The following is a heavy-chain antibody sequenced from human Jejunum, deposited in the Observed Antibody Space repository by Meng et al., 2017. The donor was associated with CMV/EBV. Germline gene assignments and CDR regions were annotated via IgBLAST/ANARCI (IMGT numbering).Heavy chain of an antibody. CDR2: IKQDGSEK. Sequence: FSNFWMSGVRQAPGEGLEWVANIKQDGSEKYYVDSVKGRFTISRDNAKNSLYLQMNSLRAEDTAVYYCARQAYGGYAYYYYGMDVWGQGTTVTVSS. D-gene: IGHD4-17*01. J-gene: IGHJ6*02. CDR3: ARQAYGGYAYYYYGMDV. CDR1: FSNFW. V-gene: IGHV3-7*01.